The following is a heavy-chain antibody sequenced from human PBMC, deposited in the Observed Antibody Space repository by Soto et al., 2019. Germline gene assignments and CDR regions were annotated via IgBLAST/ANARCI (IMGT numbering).Heavy chain of an antibody. Sequence: ASVKVSCKASGYTFTRYAMHWVRQAPGQGLEWMGWINTGNGNTHYSQKFQGRVTFTRDASATTAFMELSSLRSEDTALYYCARGKLATLTDFWGQGTLVTVSS. V-gene: IGHV1-3*04. CDR1: GYTFTRYA. D-gene: IGHD5-12*01. CDR3: ARGKLATLTDF. J-gene: IGHJ4*02. CDR2: INTGNGNT.